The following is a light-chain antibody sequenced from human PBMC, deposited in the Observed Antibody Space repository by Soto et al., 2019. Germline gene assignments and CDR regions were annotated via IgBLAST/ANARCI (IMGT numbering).Light chain of an antibody. CDR1: QSIRSC. CDR3: QQTYSDPWT. J-gene: IGKJ1*01. CDR2: AAS. Sequence: DIQMTQSPSSLSASVGDRVTITCRASQSIRSCLNWYQQKPGKAPNLLIYAASTFRSGVPSRFSGSGSGTDFTLTISSLQPDDFATYYCQQTYSDPWTFGQGTKVQIK. V-gene: IGKV1-39*01.